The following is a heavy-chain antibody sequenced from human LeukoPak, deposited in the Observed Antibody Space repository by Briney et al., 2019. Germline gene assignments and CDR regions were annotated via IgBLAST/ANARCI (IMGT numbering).Heavy chain of an antibody. V-gene: IGHV3-21*01. CDR2: ISSSSSYI. Sequence: GGSLRLSCAASGFTFSSYSMNWVRQASGKGLEWVSSISSSSSYIYYADSVKGRFTISRDNAKNSLYLQMNSLRAEDTAVYYCARDRATGIAAAGSPLGYWGQGTLVTVSS. CDR3: ARDRATGIAAAGSPLGY. J-gene: IGHJ4*02. D-gene: IGHD6-13*01. CDR1: GFTFSSYS.